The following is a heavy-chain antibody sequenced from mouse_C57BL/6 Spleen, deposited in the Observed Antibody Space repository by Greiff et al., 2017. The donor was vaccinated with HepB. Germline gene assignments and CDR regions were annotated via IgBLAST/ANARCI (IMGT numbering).Heavy chain of an antibody. Sequence: QVQLQQPGAELVRPGSSVKLSCKASGYTFTSYWMHWVKQRPIQGLEWIGNIDPSDSETHYNQKFKDKVTLTVDKSSSTAYMQLSSLTSEDSAVYYCARRGGNYVNYAMDYWGQGTSVTVSS. CDR3: ARRGGNYVNYAMDY. J-gene: IGHJ4*01. D-gene: IGHD2-1*01. CDR2: IDPSDSET. CDR1: GYTFTSYW. V-gene: IGHV1-52*01.